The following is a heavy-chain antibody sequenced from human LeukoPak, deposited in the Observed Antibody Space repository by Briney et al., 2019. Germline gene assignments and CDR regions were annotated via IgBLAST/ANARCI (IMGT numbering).Heavy chain of an antibody. J-gene: IGHJ4*02. CDR3: AKANPVWDYYDSSGYYKYFDY. Sequence: GGSLRLSCAASGFTFSSYAMSWVRQAPGKGLEWVSAISGSGGSTYYADSVKGRFTISRDNSKNTLYLQMNSLRAEDTAVYYCAKANPVWDYYDSSGYYKYFDYWGQGTLVTVSS. D-gene: IGHD3-22*01. CDR2: ISGSGGST. V-gene: IGHV3-23*01. CDR1: GFTFSSYA.